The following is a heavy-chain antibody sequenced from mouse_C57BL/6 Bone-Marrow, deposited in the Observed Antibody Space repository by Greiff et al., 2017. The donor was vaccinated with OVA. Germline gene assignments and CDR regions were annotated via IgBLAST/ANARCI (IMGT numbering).Heavy chain of an antibody. CDR3: ATSTVVATLHYWYFDV. J-gene: IGHJ1*03. CDR1: GYAFSSYW. Sequence: QVQLQQPGAELVKPGASVKISCKASGYAFSSYWMNWVKQRPGKGLEWIGQIYPGDGDTNYNGKFKGKATLTADKSSSTAYMQLSSLTSEDSAVYFCATSTVVATLHYWYFDVWGTGTTVTVSS. CDR2: IYPGDGDT. D-gene: IGHD1-1*01. V-gene: IGHV1-80*01.